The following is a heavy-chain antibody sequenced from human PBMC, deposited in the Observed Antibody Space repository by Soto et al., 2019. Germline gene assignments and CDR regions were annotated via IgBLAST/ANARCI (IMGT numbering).Heavy chain of an antibody. CDR2: INSRSSVI. J-gene: IGHJ4*02. D-gene: IGHD7-27*01. CDR3: VRDLNWGFDY. CDR1: GFTFSSYS. V-gene: IGHV3-48*02. Sequence: GGSLRLSCAASGFTFSSYSINWVRQAPGKGLEWISYINSRSSVIRYADSVQGRFIISRDNAKNSLYLQMNSLKDEDSAVYYCVRDLNWGFDYWGLGALVTV.